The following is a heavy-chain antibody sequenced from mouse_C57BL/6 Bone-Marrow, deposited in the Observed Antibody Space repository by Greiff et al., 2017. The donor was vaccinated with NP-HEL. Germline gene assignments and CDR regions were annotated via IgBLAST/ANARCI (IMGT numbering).Heavy chain of an antibody. CDR1: GYTFTSYG. J-gene: IGHJ3*01. CDR3: ARWDGYYGPFAY. CDR2: IYPRSGNT. D-gene: IGHD2-3*01. V-gene: IGHV1-81*01. Sequence: VQLQQSGAELARPGASVKLSCKASGYTFTSYGISWVKQRTGQGLEWIGEIYPRSGNTYYNEKFKGKATLTADKSSSTAYMELRSLTSEDSAVYFCARWDGYYGPFAYWGQGTLVTVSA.